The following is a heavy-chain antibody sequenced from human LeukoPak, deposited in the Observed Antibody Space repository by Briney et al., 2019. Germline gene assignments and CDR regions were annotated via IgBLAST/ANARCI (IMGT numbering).Heavy chain of an antibody. CDR2: IWSDGPNK. J-gene: IGHJ4*02. D-gene: IGHD1-26*01. CDR3: ARASIVGATWNY. Sequence: GGSLRLSCAASGFIFSSCGVIWVRPAPGKGLEWVAFIWSDGPNKCYADSVKGRFTVSRDKSKNTLYLQMNSLRAEDTAVYYCARASIVGATWNYWGQGTLVTVSS. CDR1: GFIFSSCG. V-gene: IGHV3-33*01.